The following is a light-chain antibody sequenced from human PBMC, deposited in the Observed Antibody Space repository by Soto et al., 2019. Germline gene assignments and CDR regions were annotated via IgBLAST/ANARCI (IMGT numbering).Light chain of an antibody. CDR3: YSYAGENLYV. V-gene: IGLV2-23*01. J-gene: IGLJ1*01. CDR2: EGT. Sequence: QPVLTQPAPVSPTPGQSITIPCSVTSSDVGSYNLVSWCQQHPGKVPKLLIYEGTKRPSGLSDRFSGSKSGTTASLTISGLQAEDEAHYYCYSYAGENLYVFGTGTKGTVL. CDR1: SSDVGSYNL.